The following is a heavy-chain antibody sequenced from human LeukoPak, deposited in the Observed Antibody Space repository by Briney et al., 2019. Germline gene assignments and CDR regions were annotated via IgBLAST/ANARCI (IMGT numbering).Heavy chain of an antibody. CDR3: ARRSMVQHMDV. J-gene: IGHJ6*03. V-gene: IGHV7-4-1*02. D-gene: IGHD3-10*01. CDR1: GYTFTNHA. CDR2: IDTNTGNP. Sequence: ASVKVSCKASGYTFTNHAINWVRQAPGQGLEYMGWIDTNTGNPSYAQAFTGRIVFTLDTSVSTAYLEIRSLKAEDSAVYFCARRSMVQHMDVWGKGTTVIVSS.